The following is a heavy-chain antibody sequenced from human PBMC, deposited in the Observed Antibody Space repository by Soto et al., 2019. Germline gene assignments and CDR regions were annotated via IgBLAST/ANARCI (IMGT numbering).Heavy chain of an antibody. Sequence: GGSLRLSCAASGFTFSSYSMNCVRQAPGKGLEWVSYISSSSSTIYYADSVKGRFTISRDNAKNSLYLQMNSLRDEDTAVYYCARGYYDSSGPRMDVWGQGTTVTVSS. CDR2: ISSSSSTI. D-gene: IGHD3-22*01. V-gene: IGHV3-48*02. J-gene: IGHJ6*02. CDR1: GFTFSSYS. CDR3: ARGYYDSSGPRMDV.